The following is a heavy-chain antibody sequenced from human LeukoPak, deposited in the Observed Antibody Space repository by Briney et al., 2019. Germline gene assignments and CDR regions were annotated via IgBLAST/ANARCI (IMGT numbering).Heavy chain of an antibody. D-gene: IGHD6-13*01. V-gene: IGHV3-21*01. J-gene: IGHJ6*03. CDR1: GLMLSRYS. CDR2: ISSSSSYI. Sequence: GGPLRLSCGASGLMLSRYSMNWVRQAPGEGLEWVSSISSSSSYIYNADSAKGRFAISRDNANNSLYLQMNSLRAEDTAVYYCARAKAGYYYYYMDVWGKGTTVTVSS. CDR3: ARAKAGYYYYYMDV.